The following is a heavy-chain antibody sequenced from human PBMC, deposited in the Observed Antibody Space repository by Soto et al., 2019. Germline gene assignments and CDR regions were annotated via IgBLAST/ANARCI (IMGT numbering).Heavy chain of an antibody. D-gene: IGHD3-3*02. V-gene: IGHV6-1*01. CDR2: TYYRSKWFN. J-gene: IGHJ5*02. CDR3: AREGRLAASIFHNWFDP. Sequence: QSLSLTCAISAGSVSNNSAAWNCIRQSPSRVFEWLGRTYYRSKWFNNYALSVKGRITINPDTSKNQFSLQLNSVTPEDTAVYYCAREGRLAASIFHNWFDPWGQGTPVTVS. CDR1: AGSVSNNSAA.